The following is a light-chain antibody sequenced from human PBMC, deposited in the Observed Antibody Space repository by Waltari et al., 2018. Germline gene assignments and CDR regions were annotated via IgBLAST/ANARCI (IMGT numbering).Light chain of an antibody. J-gene: IGKJ4*01. V-gene: IGKV3-11*01. Sequence: EIVLTQFPATLSLSPGERAALSCRARQSVGDFLAWYQQKPGQAPRLLIYDASKRVTGIPARFSGSGSGTDFTLTISSLEPEDFALYYCQQRGSWPLTFGGGTTVEIK. CDR2: DAS. CDR3: QQRGSWPLT. CDR1: QSVGDF.